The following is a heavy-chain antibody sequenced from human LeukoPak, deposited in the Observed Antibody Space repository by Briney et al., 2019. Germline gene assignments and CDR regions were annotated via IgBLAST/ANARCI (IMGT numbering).Heavy chain of an antibody. Sequence: GGSLRLSCAPSGLTFGSYAMSGVRQAPGKGLESVSGICGSGGSTYYVASVKGRLTISRDSSRNTLSLQMNSLRAVDTALFYCARPRTPEGARTYVAASDVSDQRTMPSVSS. D-gene: IGHD3-16*01. J-gene: IGHJ3*01. V-gene: IGHV3-23*01. CDR3: ARPRTPEGARTYVAASDV. CDR1: GLTFGSYA. CDR2: ICGSGGST.